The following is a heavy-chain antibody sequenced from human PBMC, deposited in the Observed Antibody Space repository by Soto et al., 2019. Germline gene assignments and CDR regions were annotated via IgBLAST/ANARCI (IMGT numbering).Heavy chain of an antibody. J-gene: IGHJ4*02. V-gene: IGHV4-34*01. CDR3: ASNHPPRIAVAGTLAR. Sequence: SETLSLTCAVYGGSFSGYYWSWIRQPPGKGLEWIGEINHSGSTNYNPSLKSRVTISVDTSKNQFSLKLSSVTAADTAVYYCASNHPPRIAVAGTLARWGQGTLVTVSS. CDR1: GGSFSGYY. D-gene: IGHD6-19*01. CDR2: INHSGST.